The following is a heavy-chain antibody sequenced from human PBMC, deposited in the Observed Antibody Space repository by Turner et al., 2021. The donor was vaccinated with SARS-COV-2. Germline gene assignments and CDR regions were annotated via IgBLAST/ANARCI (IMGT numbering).Heavy chain of an antibody. J-gene: IGHJ4*02. CDR3: ARDLGYSGYGASPYFDY. CDR2: IIPIFGTA. CDR1: GGTFSSYP. V-gene: IGHV1-69*01. D-gene: IGHD5-12*01. Sequence: QVHLVQSGAEVKKPGSSVKVSCTASGGTFSSYPISWVRQAPGQGLEWMGGIIPIFGTANYAQKFQGRVTITADESTSTAYMELSSLRSEDTAVYYCARDLGYSGYGASPYFDYWGQGTLVTVSS.